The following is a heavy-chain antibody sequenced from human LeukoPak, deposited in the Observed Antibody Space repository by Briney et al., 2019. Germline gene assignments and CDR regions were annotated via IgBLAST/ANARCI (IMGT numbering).Heavy chain of an antibody. CDR2: INPYSGAT. CDR1: GYTFTGYF. J-gene: IGHJ5*02. D-gene: IGHD3-22*01. V-gene: IGHV1-2*02. Sequence: ASVKVSCKASGYTFTGYFMHWARQAPGQGLEWMGWINPYSGATNYVQKFQGRVTMTRDTSISTAYMELSRLRSDDTAVYYCATQYYFDSSGYPSAWGQGTLVTVSS. CDR3: ATQYYFDSSGYPSA.